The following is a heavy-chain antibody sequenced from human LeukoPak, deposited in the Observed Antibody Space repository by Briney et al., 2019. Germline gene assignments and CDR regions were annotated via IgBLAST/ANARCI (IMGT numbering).Heavy chain of an antibody. V-gene: IGHV1-18*01. CDR3: AADGGSGWPPGAFDI. J-gene: IGHJ3*02. D-gene: IGHD6-19*01. Sequence: ASVKVSCKASGYTFTSYGISWVRQAPGQGFEWMGWISAYNGNTNYAQKPQGRVTMTTDTSTSTAYMELRSLRSDDTAVYYCAADGGSGWPPGAFDIWGQGTMVTVSS. CDR2: ISAYNGNT. CDR1: GYTFTSYG.